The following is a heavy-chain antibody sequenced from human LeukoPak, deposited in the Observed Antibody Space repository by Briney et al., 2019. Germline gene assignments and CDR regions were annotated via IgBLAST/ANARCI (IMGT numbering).Heavy chain of an antibody. CDR2: IYYSGST. CDR3: ARDNPGVPQRDKDFDVVPALVNYYYYYMDV. V-gene: IGHV4-39*02. J-gene: IGHJ6*03. CDR1: GGSISSSSYY. D-gene: IGHD2-2*01. Sequence: SETLSLTCTVSGGSISSSSYYWGWIRQPPGKGLEWIGSIYYSGSTYYNPSLKSRVTISVDTSKNQFSLKLSSVTAADTAVYYCARDNPGVPQRDKDFDVVPALVNYYYYYMDVWGKGTTVTVSS.